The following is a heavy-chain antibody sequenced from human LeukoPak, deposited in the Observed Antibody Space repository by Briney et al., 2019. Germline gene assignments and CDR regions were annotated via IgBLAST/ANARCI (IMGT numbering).Heavy chain of an antibody. CDR2: ISGSGGST. V-gene: IGHV3-23*01. Sequence: GGSLRLPCAASGFTFSSYAMSWVRQAPGKGLEWVSAISGSGGSTYYADSVKGRFTISRDNSKNTLYLQMNSLRAEDTAVYYCAKGIVVGATPYYFDYWGQGTLVTVSS. CDR3: AKGIVVGATPYYFDY. J-gene: IGHJ4*02. D-gene: IGHD1-26*01. CDR1: GFTFSSYA.